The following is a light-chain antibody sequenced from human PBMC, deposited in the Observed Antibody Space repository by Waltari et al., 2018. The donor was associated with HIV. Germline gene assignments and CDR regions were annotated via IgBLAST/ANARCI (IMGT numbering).Light chain of an antibody. CDR1: QSISSY. CDR3: QQSYSTPYT. Sequence: DIQMTQSPSSLSASLVDRLAITCRASQSISSYLNWYQQKPGKAPKLLIYAASSLQSGVPSRFSGSGSGTDFTLTISSLQPEDFATYYCQQSYSTPYTCGQGTKLEIK. V-gene: IGKV1-39*01. J-gene: IGKJ2*01. CDR2: AAS.